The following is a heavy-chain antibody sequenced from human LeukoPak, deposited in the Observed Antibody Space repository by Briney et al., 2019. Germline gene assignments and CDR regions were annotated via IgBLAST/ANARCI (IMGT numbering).Heavy chain of an antibody. V-gene: IGHV4-39*01. J-gene: IGHJ4*02. D-gene: IGHD1-1*01. Sequence: GWVRQAPGKGLEWIGSIYYSGSTYYNPSLKSRVTISVDTSKNQFSLKLSSVTAADTAVYYCATTKNWGQGTLVTVSS. CDR2: IYYSGST. CDR3: ATTKN.